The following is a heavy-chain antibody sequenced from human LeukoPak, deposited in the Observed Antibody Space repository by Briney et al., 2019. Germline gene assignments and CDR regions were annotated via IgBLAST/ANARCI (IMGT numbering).Heavy chain of an antibody. CDR3: ARDAGFTIFGVVNNWFDP. CDR2: ISAYNGNT. CDR1: GYTFTSYG. D-gene: IGHD3-3*01. J-gene: IGHJ5*02. V-gene: IGHV1-18*01. Sequence: GASVKVSCKASGYTFTSYGIRWVRQAPGQGLEWMGWISAYNGNTNYAQKLQGRVTMTTDTSTSTAYMELRSLRSDDTAVYYCARDAGFTIFGVVNNWFDPWGQGTLVTVSS.